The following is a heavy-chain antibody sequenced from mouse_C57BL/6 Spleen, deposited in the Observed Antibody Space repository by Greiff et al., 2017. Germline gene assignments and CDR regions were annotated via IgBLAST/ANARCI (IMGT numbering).Heavy chain of an antibody. CDR1: GFTFSSYA. CDR2: ISSGGDYI. Sequence: EVKLVESGEGLVKPGGSLKLSCAASGFTFSSYAMSWVRQTPEKGLEWVAYISSGGDYIYYADTVKGRFTISRDNARNTLYLQMSSLKSEDTAMYCCKRDRGTGSWFAYWGQGTLVTVSA. CDR3: KRDRGTGSWFAY. D-gene: IGHD3-1*01. J-gene: IGHJ3*01. V-gene: IGHV5-9-1*02.